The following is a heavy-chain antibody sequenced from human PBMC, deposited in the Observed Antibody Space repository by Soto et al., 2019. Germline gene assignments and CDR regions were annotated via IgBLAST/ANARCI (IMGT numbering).Heavy chain of an antibody. CDR3: ASLTGYYGSDYSGAFDI. V-gene: IGHV5-10-1*01. J-gene: IGHJ3*02. CDR1: GYSFTIYW. D-gene: IGHD3-10*01. CDR2: IDPSDSYT. Sequence: PGESLKISCKGSGYSFTIYWISWVRQMPGKGLEWMGRIDPSDSYTNYSPSFQGHVTISADKSISTAYLQWSSLKASDTAMYYCASLTGYYGSDYSGAFDIWGQGTMVTVSS.